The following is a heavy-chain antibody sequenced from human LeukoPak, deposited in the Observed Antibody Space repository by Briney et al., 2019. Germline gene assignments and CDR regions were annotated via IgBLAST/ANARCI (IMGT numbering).Heavy chain of an antibody. CDR3: AKGGTVVSILWYFDL. CDR2: ISDDGSNK. CDR1: GFTFSSYG. V-gene: IGHV3-30*18. J-gene: IGHJ2*01. Sequence: GRSLRLSCAASGFTFSSYGLHWVRQAPGKGLEWVAVISDDGSNKYYADSVKGRFTVSRDNSKNTLYLQMNSLTVEDTAVYYCAKGGTVVSILWYFDLWGRGTLVTVSS. D-gene: IGHD4-23*01.